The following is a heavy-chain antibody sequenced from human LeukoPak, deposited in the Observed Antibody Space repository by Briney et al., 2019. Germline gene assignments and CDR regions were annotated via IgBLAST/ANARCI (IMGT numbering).Heavy chain of an antibody. D-gene: IGHD3-3*01. Sequence: PSETLSLTCTVSGGSISSSSYYWGWMRQPPGKGLEWIGSIYYSGSTYYNPSLKSRVTISVDTSKNQFSLKLSSVTAADTAVYYCASIRFLEWLRYFDYWGQGTLVTVSS. CDR3: ASIRFLEWLRYFDY. CDR2: IYYSGST. J-gene: IGHJ4*02. CDR1: GGSISSSSYY. V-gene: IGHV4-39*01.